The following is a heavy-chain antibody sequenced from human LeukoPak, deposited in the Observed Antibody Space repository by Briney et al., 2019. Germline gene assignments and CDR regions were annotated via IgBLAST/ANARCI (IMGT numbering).Heavy chain of an antibody. CDR1: GGTFSSYA. V-gene: IGHV1-69*04. Sequence: SVKVSCKASGGTFSSYAISWLRQTPGQGLEWMGRIIPILGIANYAQKFQGRVTITADKSTSTAYMELSSLRSEDTAVYYCAREYIVVVVAATTGNENWFDPWGQGTLVTVSS. D-gene: IGHD2-15*01. J-gene: IGHJ5*02. CDR3: AREYIVVVVAATTGNENWFDP. CDR2: IIPILGIA.